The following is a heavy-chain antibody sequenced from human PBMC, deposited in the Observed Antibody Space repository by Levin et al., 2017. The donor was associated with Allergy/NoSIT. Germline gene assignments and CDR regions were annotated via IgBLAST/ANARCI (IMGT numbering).Heavy chain of an antibody. J-gene: IGHJ3*02. Sequence: PAASVKVSCKASGGTFSSYAISWVRQAPGQGLEWMGGIIPIFGTANYAQKFQGRVTITADESTSTAYMELSSLRSEDTAVYYCARAGYYYDPSRAFDIWGQGTMVTVSS. CDR3: ARAGYYYDPSRAFDI. D-gene: IGHD3-22*01. CDR1: GGTFSSYA. V-gene: IGHV1-69*13. CDR2: IIPIFGTA.